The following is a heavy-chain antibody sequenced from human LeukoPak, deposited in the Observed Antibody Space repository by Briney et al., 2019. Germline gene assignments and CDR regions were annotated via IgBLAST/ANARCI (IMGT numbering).Heavy chain of an antibody. CDR2: FYYSGAT. V-gene: IGHV4-59*08. J-gene: IGHJ4*02. D-gene: IGHD5-24*01. Sequence: SETLSLTCTVSGGSISSSYWSWIRQPPGEGLEMIGYFYYSGATTYNPSLQSRLTISVDTSKTQLSLKMTSMTAADTAVYYCARSNARDGYNFGYWGQGILVTVSS. CDR3: ARSNARDGYNFGY. CDR1: GGSISSSY.